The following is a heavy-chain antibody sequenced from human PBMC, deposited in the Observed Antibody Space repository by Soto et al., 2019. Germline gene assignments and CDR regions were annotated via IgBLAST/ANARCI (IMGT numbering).Heavy chain of an antibody. CDR1: GGSISSGDYY. D-gene: IGHD2-8*01. CDR2: IYYSGST. CDR3: ARATHGAHWFDP. J-gene: IGHJ5*02. V-gene: IGHV4-30-4*01. Sequence: SETLSLTCTVSGGSISSGDYYWSWIRQPPGKGLEWIGYIYYSGSTNYNPSLKSRVTISVDTSKNQFSLHLNSVTPEDTAVYSCARATHGAHWFDPWGQGAQVTVSS.